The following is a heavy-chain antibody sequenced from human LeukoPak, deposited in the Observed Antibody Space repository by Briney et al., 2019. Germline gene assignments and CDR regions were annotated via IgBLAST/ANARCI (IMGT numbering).Heavy chain of an antibody. CDR3: ARARLVHGSRSYHFDY. J-gene: IGHJ4*02. V-gene: IGHV3-66*02. D-gene: IGHD3-10*01. CDR2: IYSGGST. CDR1: GFTVSSNY. Sequence: PGGSLRLSCSASGFTVSSNYMSWVRQAPGKGLEWVSVIYSGGSTYYADSVKGRFTISRDNSKNTLYLQMNSLRAEDTAVYYCARARLVHGSRSYHFDYWGQGTLVTVSS.